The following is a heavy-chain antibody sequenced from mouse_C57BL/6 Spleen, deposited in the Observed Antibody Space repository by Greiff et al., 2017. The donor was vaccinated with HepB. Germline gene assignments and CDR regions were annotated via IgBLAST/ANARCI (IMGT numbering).Heavy chain of an antibody. CDR2: INPSNGGT. Sequence: QVQLQQPGTELVKPGASVKLSCKASGYTFTSYWMHWVKQRPGQGLEWIGNINPSNGGTNYNEKFKSKATLTVDKSSSTAYMQLSSLTSEDSAVYYCARGGGYYGYDEGFAYWGQGTLVTVSA. D-gene: IGHD2-2*01. CDR1: GYTFTSYW. CDR3: ARGGGYYGYDEGFAY. V-gene: IGHV1-53*01. J-gene: IGHJ3*01.